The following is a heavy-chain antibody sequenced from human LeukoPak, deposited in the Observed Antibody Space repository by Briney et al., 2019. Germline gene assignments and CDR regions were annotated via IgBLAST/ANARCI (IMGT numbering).Heavy chain of an antibody. CDR2: IWYDGSNK. Sequence: GGSLRLSCAASGFTFSSYGMHWVRQAPGKGLEWVAVIWYDGSNKYYADSVKGRFTIPRDNSKNTLYLQMNSLRAEDTAVYYCARTRGYCSSTSCYRRRGYYYYYGMDVWGQGTTVTVSS. CDR3: ARTRGYCSSTSCYRRRGYYYYYGMDV. CDR1: GFTFSSYG. J-gene: IGHJ6*02. D-gene: IGHD2-2*01. V-gene: IGHV3-33*01.